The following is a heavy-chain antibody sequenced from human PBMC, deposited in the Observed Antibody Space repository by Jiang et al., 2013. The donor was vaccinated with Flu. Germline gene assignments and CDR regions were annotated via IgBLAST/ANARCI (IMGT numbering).Heavy chain of an antibody. CDR3: ARDLGSGSYYYYYGMDV. V-gene: IGHV4-59*01. J-gene: IGHJ6*02. Sequence: VLLKPSETLSLTCTVSGGSISSYYWSWIRQPPGKGLEWIGHIYYSGSTNYNPSLKSRVTISVDTSKNQFSLKLSSVTAADTAVYYCARDLGSGSYYYYYGMDVWGQGTTVTVSS. CDR2: IYYSGST. D-gene: IGHD3-10*01. CDR1: GGSISSYY.